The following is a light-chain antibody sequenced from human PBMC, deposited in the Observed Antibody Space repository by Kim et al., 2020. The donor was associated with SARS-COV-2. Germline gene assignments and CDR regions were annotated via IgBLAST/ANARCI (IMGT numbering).Light chain of an antibody. CDR1: QDIVYH. Sequence: ASNGERVTITGQASQDIVYHLKWYQQKPGKPPKVLIYDAMNLERGVPSRFSGAGSGTHFSFTISSLQPDDSATYYCQQYTDLPLTFGGGTKVDIK. V-gene: IGKV1-33*01. CDR2: DAM. CDR3: QQYTDLPLT. J-gene: IGKJ4*01.